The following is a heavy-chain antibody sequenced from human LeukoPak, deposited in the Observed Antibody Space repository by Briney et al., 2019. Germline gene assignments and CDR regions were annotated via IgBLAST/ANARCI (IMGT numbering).Heavy chain of an antibody. D-gene: IGHD5-12*01. Sequence: ASVKVSCKASGYTFTSYGISWVRQAPGQGLEWMGWISAYNGNTNYAQKLQGRVTMTTDTSTSTAYMELRSLRSDDTAVYYCARDLSTVATSFSLITYYYYMDVWGKGTTVTVSS. V-gene: IGHV1-18*01. CDR2: ISAYNGNT. CDR1: GYTFTSYG. J-gene: IGHJ6*03. CDR3: ARDLSTVATSFSLITYYYYMDV.